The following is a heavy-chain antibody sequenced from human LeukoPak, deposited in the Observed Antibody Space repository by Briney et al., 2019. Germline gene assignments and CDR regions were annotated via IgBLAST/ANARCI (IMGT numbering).Heavy chain of an antibody. J-gene: IGHJ5*02. CDR3: ARDRPYCSGGSCYWFDP. V-gene: IGHV1-18*01. Sequence: APVKVSCKASGYTFTNYGISWVRQAPGQGLEWMGWISAYNGNTNYAQKLQGRVTMTTDTSTSTAYMELRGLRSDDTAVYYCARDRPYCSGGSCYWFDPWGQGTLVTVSS. CDR1: GYTFTNYG. CDR2: ISAYNGNT. D-gene: IGHD2-15*01.